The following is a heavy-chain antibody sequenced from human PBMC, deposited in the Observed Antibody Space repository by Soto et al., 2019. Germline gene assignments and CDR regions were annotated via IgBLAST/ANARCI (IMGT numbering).Heavy chain of an antibody. CDR3: TTYSTQTFCDGGPCYYVQTTIHDS. CDR1: GFSFSNVW. Sequence: EVQLVESGGGLVKPGGSLTLSCTASGFSFSNVWMSWVRQAPGKGLEWVGHLKSKSVGGTTDYTAPVKGRFTISRDDSKDTLYLQMNSLKTEDTAVYYCTTYSTQTFCDGGPCYYVQTTIHDSWGQGILVTVSS. D-gene: IGHD2-15*01. J-gene: IGHJ4*02. V-gene: IGHV3-15*01. CDR2: LKSKSVGGTT.